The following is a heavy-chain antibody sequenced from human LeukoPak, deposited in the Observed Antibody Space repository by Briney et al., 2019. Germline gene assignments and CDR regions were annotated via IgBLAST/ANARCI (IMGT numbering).Heavy chain of an antibody. J-gene: IGHJ5*02. V-gene: IGHV3-11*01. CDR3: AREHHRQIRTIFGVVIPNWFDP. CDR2: ISSSGSTI. CDR1: GFTFSDYY. Sequence: GGSLRLSCAASGFTFSDYYMSWIRQAPGKGLEWVSYISSSGSTIYYADSVKGRFAISRDNAKNSLYLQMNSLRAEDTAVYYCAREHHRQIRTIFGVVIPNWFDPWGQGTLVTVSS. D-gene: IGHD3-3*01.